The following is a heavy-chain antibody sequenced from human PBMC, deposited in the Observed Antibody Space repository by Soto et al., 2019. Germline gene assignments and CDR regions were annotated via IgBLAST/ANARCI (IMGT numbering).Heavy chain of an antibody. CDR3: ARDPGYSYGHN. V-gene: IGHV1-3*01. Sequence: QVQLVQSGAEVKKPGASVKVSCKASGYTFTSYAMNWVRQAPGQRLEWMGWINAGNGNTKYSQKFQGRVTITRDTSASTAYMELSSLRSEDTAVYYCARDPGYSYGHNWGQGTLVIVSS. CDR1: GYTFTSYA. J-gene: IGHJ4*02. D-gene: IGHD5-18*01. CDR2: INAGNGNT.